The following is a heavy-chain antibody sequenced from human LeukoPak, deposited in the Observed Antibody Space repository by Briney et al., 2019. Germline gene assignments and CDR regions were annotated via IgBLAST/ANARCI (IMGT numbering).Heavy chain of an antibody. CDR2: ISGSGGST. CDR1: GFTVSINY. Sequence: GGSLRLSCAASGFTVSINYMSWVRQAPGKGLEWVSAISGSGGSTYYADSVKGRFTISRDNSKNTLYLQMNSLRAEDTAVYYCAKHRIAARSAYMDVWGKGTTVTVSS. CDR3: AKHRIAARSAYMDV. D-gene: IGHD6-6*01. V-gene: IGHV3-23*01. J-gene: IGHJ6*03.